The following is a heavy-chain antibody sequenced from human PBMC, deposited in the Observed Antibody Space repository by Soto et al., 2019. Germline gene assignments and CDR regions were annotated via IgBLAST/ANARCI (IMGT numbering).Heavy chain of an antibody. V-gene: IGHV4-34*01. Sequence: SETLSLTCAVYGGSFSGYYWSWIRQPPGKGLEWIGEINHSGSTNYNPSLKSRVTISVDTSKNQFSLKLSSVTAADTAVYYCASGGYSSSWYPYYYYYGMDVWGQGTTVTVSS. D-gene: IGHD6-13*01. CDR2: INHSGST. CDR3: ASGGYSSSWYPYYYYYGMDV. J-gene: IGHJ6*02. CDR1: GGSFSGYY.